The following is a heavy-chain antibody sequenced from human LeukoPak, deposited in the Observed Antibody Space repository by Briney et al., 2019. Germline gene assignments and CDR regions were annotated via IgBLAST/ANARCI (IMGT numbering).Heavy chain of an antibody. V-gene: IGHV4-59*08. CDR2: ISYSGST. Sequence: PSETLSLTCTVSGGSISGYFWSWIRQSPGKGLKWIAYISYSGSTSYNPSLKSRVTISVDTSKDQFSLKLTSVTAADTAVYYCARHGAAMVTYPLDYWGQGTLVTVSS. CDR3: ARHGAAMVTYPLDY. CDR1: GGSISGYF. J-gene: IGHJ4*02. D-gene: IGHD5-18*01.